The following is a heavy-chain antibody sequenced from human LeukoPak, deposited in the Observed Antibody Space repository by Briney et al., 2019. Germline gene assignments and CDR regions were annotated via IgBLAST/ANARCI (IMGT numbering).Heavy chain of an antibody. CDR1: GGTFSSYT. Sequence: SVKVSCKASGGTFSSYTISWVRQAPGQGLEWMGGIIPLFGTPDYAQKFQDRLTITADKSTSTAYMELSSLRSEDTAVYYCASATLRCSGGGCYEMDVWGKGTTVTVSS. V-gene: IGHV1-69*06. D-gene: IGHD2-15*01. CDR2: IIPLFGTP. J-gene: IGHJ6*04. CDR3: ASATLRCSGGGCYEMDV.